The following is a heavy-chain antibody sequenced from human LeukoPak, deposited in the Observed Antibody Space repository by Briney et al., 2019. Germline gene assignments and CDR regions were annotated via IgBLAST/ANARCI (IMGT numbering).Heavy chain of an antibody. CDR3: AGGPPILSIFGVVTPYFYY. CDR2: ISYDGSNK. V-gene: IGHV3-30*03. J-gene: IGHJ4*02. D-gene: IGHD3-3*01. CDR1: GFTFSSYG. Sequence: GRSLRLSCAASGFTFSSYGMHWVRQAPGKGLEWVAVISYDGSNKYYADSVKGRFTISRDNSKNTLYLQMNSLRAEDTAGYFCAGGPPILSIFGVVTPYFYYWGQGTLVTVSS.